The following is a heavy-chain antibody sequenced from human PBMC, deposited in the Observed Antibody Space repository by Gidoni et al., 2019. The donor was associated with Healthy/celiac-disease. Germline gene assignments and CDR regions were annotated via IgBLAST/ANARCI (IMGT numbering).Heavy chain of an antibody. CDR1: GGSISSGDSY. Sequence: QVQLQESGPGLVKPSQTLSLTCTVSGGSISSGDSYWSWIRQPPGKGLEWIGYIYYSGSTYYNPSLKSRVTISVDTSKNQFSLKLSSVTAADTAVYYCARDKVYGRGYYYDSSGFFFDYWGQGTLVTVSS. CDR3: ARDKVYGRGYYYDSSGFFFDY. D-gene: IGHD3-22*01. V-gene: IGHV4-30-4*01. CDR2: IYYSGST. J-gene: IGHJ4*02.